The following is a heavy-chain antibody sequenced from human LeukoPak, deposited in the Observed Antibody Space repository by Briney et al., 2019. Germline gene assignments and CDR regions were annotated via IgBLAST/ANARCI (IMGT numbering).Heavy chain of an antibody. CDR3: ANPPGYSSI. CDR1: GFTFSSYA. CDR2: ISYDGSNK. J-gene: IGHJ4*02. Sequence: PGGSLRLSCAASGFTFSSYAMHWVRQAPGKGLEWVAVISYDGSNKYYADSVKGRFTISRDNSKNTLYLQMNSLRAEDTAVYYCANPPGYSSIWGQGTLVTVSS. D-gene: IGHD6-13*01. V-gene: IGHV3-30-3*01.